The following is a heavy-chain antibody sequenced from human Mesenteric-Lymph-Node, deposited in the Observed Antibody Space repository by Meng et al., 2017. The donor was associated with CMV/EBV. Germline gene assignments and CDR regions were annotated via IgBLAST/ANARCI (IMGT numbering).Heavy chain of an antibody. CDR1: GGSISSGDYY. V-gene: IGHV2-5*08. Sequence: TCTVSGGSISSGDYYWSWIRQYAGKALEWLALIYWDDGKRYSPSLKSRLTITKDTSKNQVVLTMTNMDPADTATYYCARAALRGVFRYWGQGTLVTVSS. J-gene: IGHJ4*02. CDR2: IYWDDGK. CDR3: ARAALRGVFRY. D-gene: IGHD3-10*01.